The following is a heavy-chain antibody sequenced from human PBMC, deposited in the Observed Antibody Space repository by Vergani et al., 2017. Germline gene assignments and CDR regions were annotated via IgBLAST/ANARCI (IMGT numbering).Heavy chain of an antibody. CDR1: GYICKNYY. Sequence: QVQLVQSGAAVKKPGASAKVSCTASGYICKNYYMHWLRLAPGQGFQWMGIVNFVTGAATSPQKFEGRITMTRDTSTATFYMDLSSLKYEDTAIYYCARSIGYCTSGSCRPYYFDLWGQGTLVTVSS. CDR3: ARSIGYCTSGSCRPYYFDL. J-gene: IGHJ4*02. CDR2: VNFVTGAA. D-gene: IGHD2-15*01. V-gene: IGHV1-46*02.